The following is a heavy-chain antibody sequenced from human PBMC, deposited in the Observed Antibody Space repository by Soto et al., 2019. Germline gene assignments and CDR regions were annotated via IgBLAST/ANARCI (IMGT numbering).Heavy chain of an antibody. V-gene: IGHV4-30-2*01. Sequence: PSETLSLTCAFSGGSISSGGYSWSWIRQPPGKGLEWIGYIYHSGSTYYNPSLKSRVTISVDRSKNQFSLKLSSVTAADTAVYYCARVYCSGGSCFWFDPWGQGTLVTVSS. J-gene: IGHJ5*02. CDR3: ARVYCSGGSCFWFDP. CDR1: GGSISSGGYS. CDR2: IYHSGST. D-gene: IGHD2-15*01.